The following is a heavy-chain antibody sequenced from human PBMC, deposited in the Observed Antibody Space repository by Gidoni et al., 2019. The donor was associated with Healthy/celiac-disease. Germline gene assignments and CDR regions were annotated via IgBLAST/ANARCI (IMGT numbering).Heavy chain of an antibody. V-gene: IGHV1-69*01. CDR2: IIPIFGTA. CDR1: GGTFSSYA. J-gene: IGHJ6*02. Sequence: QVQLVQSGAEVKKPGSSVKVSCKASGGTFSSYAIRRVRQAPGQGLEWMGGIIPIFGTANYAQKFQGRGTITADESTSTAYMELGSLRSEDTAVYYCARVGRAAAGQWDYYYYYGMDVWGQGTTVTVSS. D-gene: IGHD6-13*01. CDR3: ARVGRAAAGQWDYYYYYGMDV.